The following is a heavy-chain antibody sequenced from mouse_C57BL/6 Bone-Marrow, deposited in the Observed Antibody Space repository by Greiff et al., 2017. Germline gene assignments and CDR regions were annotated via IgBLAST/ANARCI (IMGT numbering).Heavy chain of an antibody. CDR3: ASRTSGTYFDY. V-gene: IGHV1-69*01. D-gene: IGHD4-1*01. CDR2: IDPSDSYT. Sequence: QVQLKQPGAELVLPGASVKLSCKASGYTFTSYWMHWVKQRPGQGLEWIGEIDPSDSYTNYNQKFKGKSTLTVDKSSSTAYMQLSSLTYADSAVYYCASRTSGTYFDYWGQGTTLTVSS. CDR1: GYTFTSYW. J-gene: IGHJ2*01.